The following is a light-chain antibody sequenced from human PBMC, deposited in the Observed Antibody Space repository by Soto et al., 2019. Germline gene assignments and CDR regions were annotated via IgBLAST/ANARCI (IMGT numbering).Light chain of an antibody. CDR2: DVG. CDR3: TSYATGSAYV. CDR1: SSDVGGYNR. Sequence: QSVLTQPPSVSGSPGQSVTISCTGTSSDVGGYNRVSWYQQPPGKAPKLLIYDVGNRPSGGSTRFSGSKSGNTASLTISGLQAEDEADYYCTSYATGSAYVFGPGTKVTVL. V-gene: IGLV2-18*02. J-gene: IGLJ1*01.